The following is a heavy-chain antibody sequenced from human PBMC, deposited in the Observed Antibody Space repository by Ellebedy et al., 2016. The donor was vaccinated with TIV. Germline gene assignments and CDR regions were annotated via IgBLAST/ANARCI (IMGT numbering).Heavy chain of an antibody. D-gene: IGHD2-15*01. CDR1: GFTLSPYP. Sequence: GESLKISCAASGFTLSPYPIHWVRQAPGKGLEWVAIAHNDETYKFYADSVKGRFTVSRDNSGNTAYLHMSSLRVEDTAVYYCAKDLGFAMDVWGQGTTVTVSS. V-gene: IGHV3-30*04. J-gene: IGHJ6*02. CDR3: AKDLGFAMDV. CDR2: AHNDETYK.